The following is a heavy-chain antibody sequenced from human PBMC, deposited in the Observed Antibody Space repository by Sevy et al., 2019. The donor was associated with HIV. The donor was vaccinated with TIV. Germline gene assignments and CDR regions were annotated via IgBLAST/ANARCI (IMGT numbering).Heavy chain of an antibody. D-gene: IGHD3-3*01. J-gene: IGHJ4*02. CDR2: IYYSGRT. V-gene: IGHV4-30-4*01. Sequence: SETLSLTCSVSGGSISNADYYWSWIRQPPGKGLEWIGYIYYSGRTYYNPSLMSRISISVDTSRNQFSLSLDSVTAADTAVYYCARMKFWNGYFDYWGQRTLVTVSS. CDR3: ARMKFWNGYFDY. CDR1: GGSISNADYY.